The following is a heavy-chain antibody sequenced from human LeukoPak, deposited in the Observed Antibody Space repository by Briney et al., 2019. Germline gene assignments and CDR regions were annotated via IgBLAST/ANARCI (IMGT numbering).Heavy chain of an antibody. J-gene: IGHJ5*02. Sequence: SETLSLTCAVSGGSFSVYYWTWIRQPPGKGLEWIGEINHSGSANYNPSLKSRVTISVDTSKNQFSLKLSSVTAADTAVYYCATYYYDSSANPWGQGTLVTVSS. CDR2: INHSGSA. CDR3: ATYYYDSSANP. V-gene: IGHV4-34*09. CDR1: GGSFSVYY. D-gene: IGHD3-22*01.